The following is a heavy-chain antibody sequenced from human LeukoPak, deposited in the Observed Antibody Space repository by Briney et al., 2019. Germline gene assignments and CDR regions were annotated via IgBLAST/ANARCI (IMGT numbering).Heavy chain of an antibody. D-gene: IGHD4-17*01. CDR2: IYYSGST. Sequence: SESLSLTCTVSGGSISSYYWSWIRQPPGKGLEWIGYIYYSGSTNYNPSLKSRVTISVDKSKNQFSLKLSSVTAADTAVYYCARAQPLYGDYYKYFQHWGQGTLVTVSS. V-gene: IGHV4-59*12. CDR3: ARAQPLYGDYYKYFQH. CDR1: GGSISSYY. J-gene: IGHJ1*01.